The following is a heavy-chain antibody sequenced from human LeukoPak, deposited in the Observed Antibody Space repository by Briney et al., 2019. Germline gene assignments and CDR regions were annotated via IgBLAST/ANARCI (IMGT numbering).Heavy chain of an antibody. J-gene: IGHJ4*02. CDR2: ISDSSGKT. V-gene: IGHV3-23*01. CDR3: AKDWSCDF. Sequence: GGSLRLSCAASGFTFSNYAMTWVRQVPGKGLEWVSAISDSSGKTHYADSVKGRFTISRDNSKSTLYLQMNSLGAGDTAIYYCAKDWSCDFWGQGTLVTVSS. CDR1: GFTFSNYA. D-gene: IGHD1-26*01.